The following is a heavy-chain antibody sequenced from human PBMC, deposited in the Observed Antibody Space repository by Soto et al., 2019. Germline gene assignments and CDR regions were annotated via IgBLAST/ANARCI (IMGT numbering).Heavy chain of an antibody. J-gene: IGHJ6*02. CDR1: GVTVSSNY. CDR3: ARLYKPWYYYYYGDVV. Sequence: GGSVGLSCAASGVTVSSNYMSWVRQAPGKGLEWVSVIYSGGSTYYADSVKGRFTISRDNSKNTLYLQMNSMRAEDTAVYYCARLYKPWYYYYYGDVVWGPGTTATVSS. D-gene: IGHD1-1*01. CDR2: IYSGGST. V-gene: IGHV3-66*01.